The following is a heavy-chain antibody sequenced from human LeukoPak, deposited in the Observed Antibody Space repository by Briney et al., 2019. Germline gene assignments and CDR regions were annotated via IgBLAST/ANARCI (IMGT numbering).Heavy chain of an antibody. CDR1: GFTFDDYA. CDR2: ISWDGGST. V-gene: IGHV3-43D*04. J-gene: IGHJ6*04. D-gene: IGHD6-13*01. Sequence: EGSLRLSCAASGFTFDDYAMHWVRQAPGKGLEWVSLISWDGGSTYYADSVKGRFTISRGNSKNSLYLQMNSLRAEDTALYYCAKDRERGSSSWYGVYYYYGMDVWGKGTTVTVSS. CDR3: AKDRERGSSSWYGVYYYYGMDV.